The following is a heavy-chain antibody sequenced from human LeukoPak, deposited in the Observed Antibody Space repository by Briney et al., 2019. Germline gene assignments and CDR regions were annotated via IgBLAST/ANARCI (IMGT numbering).Heavy chain of an antibody. Sequence: ASVKVSFKASGYTFTNYDINWVGQATGQGLEGMGWRNPNSGRTGFAQKFQGRLTITADTSISTAYMELSSLTSDDTAVYYCARGPVSTHGMDVWGQGTTVTVSS. D-gene: IGHD6-13*01. CDR3: ARGPVSTHGMDV. V-gene: IGHV1-8*01. CDR2: RNPNSGRT. CDR1: GYTFTNYD. J-gene: IGHJ6*02.